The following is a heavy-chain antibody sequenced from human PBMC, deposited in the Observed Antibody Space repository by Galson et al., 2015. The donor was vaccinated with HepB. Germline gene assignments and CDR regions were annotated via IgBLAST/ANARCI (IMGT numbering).Heavy chain of an antibody. CDR1: GGSISDYY. CDR3: ASSYSSSWYSSLWY. J-gene: IGHJ4*02. V-gene: IGHV4-59*01. D-gene: IGHD6-13*01. CDR2: IYYSGST. Sequence: ETLSLTCTVSGGSISDYYWSWIRQPPGKGLEWIGYIYYSGSTNYNPSLKSRVIISVDTSKSQFSLRLSSVTAADTAVYYCASSYSSSWYSSLWYWGQGTLVTVSS.